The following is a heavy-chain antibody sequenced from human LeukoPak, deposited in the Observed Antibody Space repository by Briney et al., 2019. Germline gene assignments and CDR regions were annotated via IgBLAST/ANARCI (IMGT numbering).Heavy chain of an antibody. CDR2: TGSTGVST. CDR3: AKDPGVVPAHYFDY. V-gene: IGHV3-23*01. J-gene: IGHJ4*02. CDR1: GFTFSSYA. D-gene: IGHD2-2*01. Sequence: PGGSLGLSCAASGFTFSSYATNWVRQAPGKGLEWVSATGSTGVSTFYADSVKGRFTVSRDNSKNTLSLQMNSLRAEDTAVYYCAKDPGVVPAHYFDYWGQGILVTVSS.